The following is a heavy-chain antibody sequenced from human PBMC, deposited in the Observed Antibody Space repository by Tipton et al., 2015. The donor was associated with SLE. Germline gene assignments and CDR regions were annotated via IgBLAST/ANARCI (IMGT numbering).Heavy chain of an antibody. V-gene: IGHV3-21*01. D-gene: IGHD6-19*01. Sequence: SLRLSCAASGFTFSSYSMNWVRQAPGKGLEWVSSISSSSSYIYYADSVKGRFTITRDNAKNSLYLQMNSLRAEDTAVYYCAREGNEQWLGYCGQGTLVTVSS. CDR1: GFTFSSYS. CDR2: ISSSSSYI. CDR3: AREGNEQWLGY. J-gene: IGHJ4*02.